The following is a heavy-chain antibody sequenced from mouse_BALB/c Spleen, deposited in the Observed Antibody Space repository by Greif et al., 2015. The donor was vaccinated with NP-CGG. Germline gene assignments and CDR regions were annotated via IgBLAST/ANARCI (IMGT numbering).Heavy chain of an antibody. J-gene: IGHJ3*01. D-gene: IGHD5-1*01. CDR2: INPSNGRT. CDR1: GYTFTSYW. Sequence: QVQLQQSGAELVKPGASVKLSCKASGYTFTSYWMHWVKQRPGQGLEWIGEINPSNGRTNYNEKFKSKATLTVDKSSSTAYMQLSSLTSEDSAVYYCARGVPFAYWGQGTLVTVSA. CDR3: ARGVPFAY. V-gene: IGHV1S81*02.